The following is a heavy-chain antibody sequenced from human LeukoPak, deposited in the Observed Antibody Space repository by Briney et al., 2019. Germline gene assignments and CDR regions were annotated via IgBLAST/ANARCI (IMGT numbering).Heavy chain of an antibody. CDR2: IYSGGST. CDR1: GFTVSSNY. V-gene: IGHV3-66*02. D-gene: IGHD3-10*01. CDR3: ARDNGSGKYYFDY. J-gene: IGHJ4*02. Sequence: PGGSLRLSCAASGFTVSSNYMSWVRQAPGKGLEWVSVIYSGGSTYYADSVKGRFTISRDNSKNTLYLQMNSLRAEDTAVCYCARDNGSGKYYFDYWGQGTLVTVSS.